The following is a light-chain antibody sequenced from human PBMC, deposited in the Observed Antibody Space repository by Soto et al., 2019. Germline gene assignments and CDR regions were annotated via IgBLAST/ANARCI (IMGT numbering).Light chain of an antibody. CDR1: QNINSH. V-gene: IGKV1-39*01. J-gene: IGKJ1*01. Sequence: IQLTQSPSSLSASVGDRVTITCRASQNINSHFNWYQQQAGKTPQLLIHAASSLQSGVPLRFSGSGSGTDYTLTISGLQPEDSATYYCQQSSTTWTFGQGTKVDIK. CDR2: AAS. CDR3: QQSSTTWT.